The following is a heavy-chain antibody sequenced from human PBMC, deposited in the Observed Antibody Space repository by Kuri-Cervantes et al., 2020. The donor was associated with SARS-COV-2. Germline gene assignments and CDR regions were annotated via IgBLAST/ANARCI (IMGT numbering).Heavy chain of an antibody. CDR1: GYSFTSYW. D-gene: IGHD2-21*02. V-gene: IGHV5-51*01. J-gene: IGHJ3*02. Sequence: ESLQISCKGSGYSFTSYWIGWVRQMPGKGLEWMGIIYPGDPDTRYSTSFQGQVTSSADKSISTSYLKCSSLKASDTAMYYCARHPNRVVVTSPDAFDIWGKGTMVTVSS. CDR3: ARHPNRVVVTSPDAFDI. CDR2: IYPGDPDT.